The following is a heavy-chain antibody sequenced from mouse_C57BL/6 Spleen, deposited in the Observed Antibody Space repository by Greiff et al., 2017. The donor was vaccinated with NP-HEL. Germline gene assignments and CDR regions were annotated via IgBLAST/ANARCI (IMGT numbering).Heavy chain of an antibody. V-gene: IGHV14-2*01. J-gene: IGHJ3*01. CDR2: IDPEDGET. D-gene: IGHD3-1*01. CDR3: ARRATGASWFAY. Sequence: EVQLQQSGAELVKPGASVKLSCTASGFNIKDYYMHWVKQRTEQGLEWIGRIDPEDGETKYAPKFPGKATITADTSSNTAYLQLSSLTSEDTAVYYCARRATGASWFAYWGQGTLVTVSA. CDR1: GFNIKDYY.